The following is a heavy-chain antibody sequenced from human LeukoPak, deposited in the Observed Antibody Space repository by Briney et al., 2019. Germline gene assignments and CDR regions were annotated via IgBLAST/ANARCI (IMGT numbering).Heavy chain of an antibody. Sequence: SPSETLSLTCTVSGGSISSSSYYWGWIRQPPGKGLEWIGSIYYSGSTYYNPSLKSRVTISVDTSKNQFSLKLSSVTAADTAVYYCARKITGTTWIDYWGQGTLVTVSS. CDR1: GGSISSSSYY. CDR2: IYYSGST. J-gene: IGHJ4*02. D-gene: IGHD1-7*01. V-gene: IGHV4-39*01. CDR3: ARKITGTTWIDY.